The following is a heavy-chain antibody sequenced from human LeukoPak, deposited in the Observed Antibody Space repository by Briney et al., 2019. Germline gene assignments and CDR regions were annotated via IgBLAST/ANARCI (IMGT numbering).Heavy chain of an antibody. V-gene: IGHV3-21*01. J-gene: IGHJ5*02. CDR2: ISSSSSYI. CDR1: GFTFSSYS. D-gene: IGHD6-19*01. CDR3: ARARQWLAKNWFDP. Sequence: GGSLRLSCAASGFTFSSYSMNWVRQALGKGLEWVSSISSSSSYIYYADSVKGRFTISRDNAKNSLYLQMNSLRAEDTAVYYCARARQWLAKNWFDPWGQGTLVTVSS.